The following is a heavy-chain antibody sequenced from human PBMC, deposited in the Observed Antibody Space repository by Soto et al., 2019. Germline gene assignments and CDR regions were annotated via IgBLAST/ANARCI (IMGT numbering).Heavy chain of an antibody. V-gene: IGHV1-69*13. Sequence: GASVKVSCKASGGTFSSYAISWVRQAPGQGLEWMGGIIPIFGTANYAQKFQGRVTITADESTSTAYMELSSLRSEDTAVYYCASFPRSGYSTHFDYWGQGTLVTVSS. D-gene: IGHD3-22*01. CDR2: IIPIFGTA. CDR3: ASFPRSGYSTHFDY. CDR1: GGTFSSYA. J-gene: IGHJ4*02.